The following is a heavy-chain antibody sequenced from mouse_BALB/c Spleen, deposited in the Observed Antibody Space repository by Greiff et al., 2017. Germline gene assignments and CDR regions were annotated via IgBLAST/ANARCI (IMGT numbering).Heavy chain of an antibody. J-gene: IGHJ2*01. CDR3: ARDRAHYYGFFDY. CDR2: ISNLAYSI. CDR1: GFTFSDYG. V-gene: IGHV5-15*02. Sequence: EVHLVESGGGLVQPGGSRKLSCAASGFTFSDYGMAWVRQAPGKGPEWVAFISNLAYSIYYADTVTGRFTISRENAKNTLYLEMSSLRSEDTAMYYCARDRAHYYGFFDYWGQGTTLTVSS. D-gene: IGHD1-2*01.